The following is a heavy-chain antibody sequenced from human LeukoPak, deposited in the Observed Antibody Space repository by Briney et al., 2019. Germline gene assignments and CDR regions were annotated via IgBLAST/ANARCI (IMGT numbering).Heavy chain of an antibody. CDR3: ARSSATAEAFDI. CDR2: IYYSGST. Sequence: SETLSLTCTVSGGSISSYYWSWIRQPPGKGLEWIGYIYYSGSTNYNPSLKSRVTISVDTSKNQFSLKLSSVTAADTAVYYCARSSATAEAFDIWGQGTMVTVSS. CDR1: GGSISSYY. D-gene: IGHD5-24*01. V-gene: IGHV4-59*01. J-gene: IGHJ3*02.